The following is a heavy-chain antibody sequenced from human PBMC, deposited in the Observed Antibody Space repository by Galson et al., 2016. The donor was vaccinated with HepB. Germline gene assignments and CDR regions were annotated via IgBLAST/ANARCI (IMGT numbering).Heavy chain of an antibody. CDR1: GYTFTAHA. Sequence: SVKVSCKASGYTFTAHAVHWVRQAPGQRLEWMGWINTGNGNTKYSQKFQGRVTITRDTLATTAYIELSSVRSEDTAVYYCARDQAYYYYGMDVWGQGTTVTVSS. J-gene: IGHJ6*02. CDR3: ARDQAYYYYGMDV. CDR2: INTGNGNT. V-gene: IGHV1-3*04.